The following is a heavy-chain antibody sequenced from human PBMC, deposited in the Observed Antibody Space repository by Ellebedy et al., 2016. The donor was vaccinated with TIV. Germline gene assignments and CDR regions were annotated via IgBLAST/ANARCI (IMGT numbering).Heavy chain of an antibody. V-gene: IGHV3-7*01. D-gene: IGHD6-6*01. CDR2: IKQDGSEK. Sequence: GGSLRLSXAASGFTFSSYWMSWVRQAPGKGLEWVANIKQDGSEKYYVDSVKGRFTISRDNAKNSLYLQMNSLRAEDTAVYYCARDDGIAARGVVLTAFDIWGQGTMVTVSS. CDR1: GFTFSSYW. J-gene: IGHJ3*02. CDR3: ARDDGIAARGVVLTAFDI.